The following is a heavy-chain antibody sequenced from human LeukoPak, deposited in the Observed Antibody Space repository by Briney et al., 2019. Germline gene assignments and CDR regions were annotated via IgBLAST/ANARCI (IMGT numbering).Heavy chain of an antibody. V-gene: IGHV4-4*02. D-gene: IGHD4-17*01. Sequence: PSGTLSLTCDVSDDDIRMYNWWSWVRQSPGKGLEWIGEMSRAGYSNFNPSLKSRATNSIDTSGNAVSLTLRSVTAADTAVYFCATRNADSFYFDYWGRGTLVTVSS. CDR1: DDDIRMYNW. CDR2: MSRAGYS. CDR3: ATRNADSFYFDY. J-gene: IGHJ4*02.